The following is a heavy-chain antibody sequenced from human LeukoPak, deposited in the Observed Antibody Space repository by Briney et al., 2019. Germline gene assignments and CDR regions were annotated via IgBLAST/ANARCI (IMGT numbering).Heavy chain of an antibody. J-gene: IGHJ5*02. CDR3: ARFAGYSFGFGGYHWFDP. CDR2: INPSSGDT. D-gene: IGHD5-18*01. V-gene: IGHV1-2*02. Sequence: GASVKVSCKTSGYSFTGYYIHWVRQAPGQGPEWMGWINPSSGDTKYAQKFQVRVTMTRDTSTNTAYMELSSLRSDDTAVYYCARFAGYSFGFGGYHWFDPWGQGTLVTVSS. CDR1: GYSFTGYY.